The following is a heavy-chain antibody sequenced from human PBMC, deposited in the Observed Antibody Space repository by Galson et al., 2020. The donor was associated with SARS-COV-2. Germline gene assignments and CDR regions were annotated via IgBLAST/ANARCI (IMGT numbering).Heavy chain of an antibody. J-gene: IGHJ2*01. D-gene: IGHD3-10*01. CDR3: AKARGSGNFGDWYFDL. CDR2: ITSSGTGT. Sequence: GGSLRLSCAASGFAFSTYGMSWVRQAPGKGLAWVSSITSSGTGTYYADSVKGRFTVTRDNSRNTLYLQMNSPRAEDTAVYYCAKARGSGNFGDWYFDLRGRGTLVTVSS. CDR1: GFAFSTYG. V-gene: IGHV3-23*01.